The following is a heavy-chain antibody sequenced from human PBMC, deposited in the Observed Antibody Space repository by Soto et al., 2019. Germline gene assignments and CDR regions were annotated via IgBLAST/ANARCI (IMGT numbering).Heavy chain of an antibody. Sequence: PVGSLRLSCAASGFTFSSYSMNWVRQAPGKGLEWVSSISSSSSYIYYADSVKGRFTISRDNAKNSLYLQMNSLRAEDTAVYYCARARIAAATLFDPWGQGTLVTGSS. D-gene: IGHD6-13*01. CDR1: GFTFSSYS. CDR2: ISSSSSYI. V-gene: IGHV3-21*01. CDR3: ARARIAAATLFDP. J-gene: IGHJ5*02.